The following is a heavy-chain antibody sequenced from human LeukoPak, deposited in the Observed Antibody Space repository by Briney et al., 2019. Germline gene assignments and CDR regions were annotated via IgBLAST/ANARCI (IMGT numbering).Heavy chain of an antibody. D-gene: IGHD2-21*02. J-gene: IGHJ4*02. V-gene: IGHV3-48*03. Sequence: GGSLRLSCAASGFTFSSYEMNWVRQAPGKGLEWVSYISSSGSTIYYADSVKGRFTISRDNAKNSLYLQMNSLRAEDTAVYYCAREGEYCGGDCYLSRWGQGTLVTVSS. CDR1: GFTFSSYE. CDR2: ISSSGSTI. CDR3: AREGEYCGGDCYLSR.